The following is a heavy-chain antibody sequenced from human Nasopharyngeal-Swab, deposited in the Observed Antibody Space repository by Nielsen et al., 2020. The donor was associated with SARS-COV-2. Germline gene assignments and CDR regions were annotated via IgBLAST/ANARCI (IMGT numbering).Heavy chain of an antibody. CDR2: IYYSGST. CDR3: ARGLGTDGLLYYYYYGMDV. CDR1: GGSISSYY. D-gene: IGHD3-16*01. V-gene: IGHV4-59*08. Sequence: SETLSLTCTVSGGSISSYYWSWIRQPPGKGLEWIGYIYYSGSTNYNPSLTSRVTISVDTSKNQFSLKLSSVTAADTAVYYCARGLGTDGLLYYYYYGMDVWGQGTTVTVSS. J-gene: IGHJ6*02.